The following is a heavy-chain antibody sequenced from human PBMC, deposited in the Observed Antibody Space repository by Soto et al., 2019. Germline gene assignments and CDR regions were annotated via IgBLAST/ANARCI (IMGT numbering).Heavy chain of an antibody. D-gene: IGHD1-1*01. CDR1: GGTFSSYA. CDR2: IIPVFGTA. Sequence: QVQLVQSGAEVKKLGSSVKVSCKASGGTFSSYAISWVRQAPGQGLECMGGIIPVFGTANYAQKFQGRVTINADESTSTVYMELSSLRSEDTAVYYCARGWNDFPHWGQGTLVTVSS. J-gene: IGHJ1*01. V-gene: IGHV1-69*01. CDR3: ARGWNDFPH.